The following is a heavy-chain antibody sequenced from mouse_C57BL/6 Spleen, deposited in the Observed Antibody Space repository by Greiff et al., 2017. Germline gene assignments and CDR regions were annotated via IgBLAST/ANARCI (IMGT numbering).Heavy chain of an antibody. V-gene: IGHV2-6-1*01. Sequence: VKLQESGPGLVAPSQSLSITCTVSGFSLTSYGVHWVRQPPGKGLEWLVVIWSDGSTTYNSALKSRLSISKDNSKSQVFLKMNSLQTDDTAMYYCARHEDYGNYYAMDYWGQGTSVTVSS. CDR1: GFSLTSYG. CDR3: ARHEDYGNYYAMDY. J-gene: IGHJ4*01. D-gene: IGHD2-1*01. CDR2: IWSDGST.